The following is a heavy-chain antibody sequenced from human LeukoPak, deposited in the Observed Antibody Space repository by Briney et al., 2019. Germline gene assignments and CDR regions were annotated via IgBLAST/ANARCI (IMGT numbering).Heavy chain of an antibody. CDR3: ARGGELLRPADY. CDR2: ISWNSGSI. CDR1: GFTFDDYA. V-gene: IGHV3-9*01. J-gene: IGHJ4*02. Sequence: PGGSLRLSCAASGFTFDDYAMHWVRQAPGKGLEWVSGISWNSGSIGYADSVQGRLTISRANATNSLYLQMNNPRAEDTAVYYCARGGELLRPADYWGQGTLVTVSS. D-gene: IGHD1-26*01.